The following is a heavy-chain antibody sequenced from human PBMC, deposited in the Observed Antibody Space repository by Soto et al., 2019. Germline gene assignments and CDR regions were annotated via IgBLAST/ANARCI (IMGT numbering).Heavy chain of an antibody. D-gene: IGHD2-2*01. CDR2: TIPILGIA. Sequence: SVKVSCKASGGTFSSYTISWARQAPGQGLEWMGRTIPILGIANYAQKFQGRVTITADKSTSTAYMELSSLRSEDTAVYYCARGYCSSTSCLRYWGQGTLVTVSS. J-gene: IGHJ4*02. CDR3: ARGYCSSTSCLRY. CDR1: GGTFSSYT. V-gene: IGHV1-69*02.